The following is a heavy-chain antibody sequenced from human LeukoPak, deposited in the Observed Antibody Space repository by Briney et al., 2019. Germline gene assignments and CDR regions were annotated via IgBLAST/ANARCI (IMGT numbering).Heavy chain of an antibody. D-gene: IGHD6-6*01. CDR1: GGSFSGYY. CDR3: ARTFLSSSSSYFDY. Sequence: SETLSLTCAVYGGSFSGYYWSWIRQPPGKGLGWIGEINHSGSTNYNPSLKSRVTISVDTSKNQFSLKLSSVTAADTAVYYCARTFLSSSSSYFDYWGQGTLVTVSS. J-gene: IGHJ4*02. V-gene: IGHV4-34*01. CDR2: INHSGST.